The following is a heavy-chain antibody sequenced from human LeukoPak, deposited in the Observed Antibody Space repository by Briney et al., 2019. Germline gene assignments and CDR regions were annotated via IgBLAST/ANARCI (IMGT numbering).Heavy chain of an antibody. CDR2: IIPILGIA. D-gene: IGHD3-10*01. CDR1: GGTFSSYA. V-gene: IGHV1-69*04. CDR3: ATPYYYGSGSSSMDV. Sequence: SVKVSCKASGGTFSSYAISWVRQAPGQGLEWMGRIIPILGIANYAQKFQGRATITADKSTSTAYMELSSLRSEDTAVYYCATPYYYGSGSSSMDVWGKGTTVTVSS. J-gene: IGHJ6*03.